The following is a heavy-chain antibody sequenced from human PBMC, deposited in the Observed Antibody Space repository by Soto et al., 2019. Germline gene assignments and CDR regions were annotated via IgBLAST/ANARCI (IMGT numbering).Heavy chain of an antibody. D-gene: IGHD6-13*01. CDR3: ARHRAAGSRNYYYGMDV. Sequence: GGCLGPSRQPLVSTLSSNSLDWVRRDQGKGLEWVAVISYDGSNKYYADSVKGRFTISRDNSKNTLYPQMSSLRAEDTAVYYCARHRAAGSRNYYYGMDVWGQGTTVTVSS. J-gene: IGHJ6*02. CDR2: ISYDGSNK. CDR1: VSTLSSNS. V-gene: IGHV3-30-3*01.